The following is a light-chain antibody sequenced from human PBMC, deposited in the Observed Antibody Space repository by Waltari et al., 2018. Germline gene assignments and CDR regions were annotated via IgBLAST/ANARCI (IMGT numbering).Light chain of an antibody. CDR3: QQSYSTPYA. CDR2: AAS. J-gene: IGKJ2*01. CDR1: QSISIY. Sequence: DIQMTQSPSSLSASVGDRVTITCRASQSISIYLNWYQQKPGKAPKLLIYAASSLQSGVPSRFSGSGSGTDFTLTISSLQPEDFATYYCQQSYSTPYAFGQGTKLEIK. V-gene: IGKV1-39*01.